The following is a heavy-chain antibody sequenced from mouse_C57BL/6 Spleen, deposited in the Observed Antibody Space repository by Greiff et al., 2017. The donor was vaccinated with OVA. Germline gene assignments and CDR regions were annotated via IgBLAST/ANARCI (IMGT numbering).Heavy chain of an antibody. CDR1: GYAFTNYL. J-gene: IGHJ2*01. CDR3: AREEGYYGFDD. CDR2: INPGSGGT. Sequence: VQLQQSGAELVRPGTSVKVSCKASGYAFTNYLIEWVKQRPGQGLEWIGVINPGSGGTNYNERFKGKATLTADKSSSTAYMQLSSLTSEDSAVYVCAREEGYYGFDDWGQGTTLTVSS. D-gene: IGHD1-1*01. V-gene: IGHV1-54*01.